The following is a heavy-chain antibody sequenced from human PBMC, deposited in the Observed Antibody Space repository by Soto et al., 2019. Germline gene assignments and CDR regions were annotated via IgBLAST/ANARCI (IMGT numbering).Heavy chain of an antibody. Sequence: EVQLVESGGGLVQPGGSLRLSCAASGFTVSSNYMSWVRQAPGQGLEWVSVIYSGGSTYYADSVKGRFTISRHNSKNPLYLQMNSLRAEDTAVYYCARLSGEQWMGFDYWGQGTLVTVSS. V-gene: IGHV3-53*04. CDR3: ARLSGEQWMGFDY. CDR1: GFTVSSNY. CDR2: IYSGGST. D-gene: IGHD6-19*01. J-gene: IGHJ4*02.